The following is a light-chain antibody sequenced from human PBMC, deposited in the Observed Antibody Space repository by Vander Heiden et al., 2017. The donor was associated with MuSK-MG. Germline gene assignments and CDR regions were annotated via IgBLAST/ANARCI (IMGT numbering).Light chain of an antibody. J-gene: IGKJ4*01. CDR2: GAS. Sequence: EIVLTQSPGTVSLSAGERATLSCRASQSVSSNYLAWYQQKPGQAPRLLITGASTSATGIPDRFRGSGSGTDFTLTISRLEPEDFAVYYCQQDSSSPLTFGGGTKVEIK. V-gene: IGKV3-20*01. CDR3: QQDSSSPLT. CDR1: QSVSSNY.